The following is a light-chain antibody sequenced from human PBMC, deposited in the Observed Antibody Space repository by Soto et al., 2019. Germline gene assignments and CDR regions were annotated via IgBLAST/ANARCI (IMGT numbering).Light chain of an antibody. CDR2: EVT. V-gene: IGLV2-14*03. Sequence: QSALTQPASVSGSPGQSITISCTGTSSDIGYYNYVSWYQQHPGKAPKVIIYEVTNRPSGVSDRFSGSKSGNTASLTISGLQDEDEGDYYCSSYEDSSILMFGGGTQLTVL. CDR1: SSDIGYYNY. J-gene: IGLJ3*02. CDR3: SSYEDSSILM.